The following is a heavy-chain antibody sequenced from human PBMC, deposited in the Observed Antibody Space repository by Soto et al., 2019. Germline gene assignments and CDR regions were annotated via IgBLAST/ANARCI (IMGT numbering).Heavy chain of an antibody. Sequence: QVHLVQSGAEVKKPGASVKVSCKTSGYTFTNYPITWVRQAPGQRLEWMAWISPYNGDTIYAQKLQGRLTVTTDTSTSTVYMELRSLRSDDTAGYFCAREAGSGSFYPEAYWGQGTLVTVSS. CDR3: AREAGSGSFYPEAY. CDR1: GYTFTNYP. J-gene: IGHJ4*02. V-gene: IGHV1-18*04. D-gene: IGHD1-26*01. CDR2: ISPYNGDT.